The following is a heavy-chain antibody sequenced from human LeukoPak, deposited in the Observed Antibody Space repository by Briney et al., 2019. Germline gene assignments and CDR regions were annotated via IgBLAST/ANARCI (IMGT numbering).Heavy chain of an antibody. CDR3: ARLIVVVVAATEYPWFDP. J-gene: IGHJ5*02. V-gene: IGHV4-34*01. D-gene: IGHD2-15*01. CDR1: GGSFSGYY. Sequence: PSETLSLTCAVYGGSFSGYYWSWIRQPPGKGLEWIEEISHSGSTNYNPSLKSRVTISVDTSKNQFSLKLSSVTAADTAVYYCARLIVVVVAATEYPWFDPWGQGTLVTVSS. CDR2: ISHSGST.